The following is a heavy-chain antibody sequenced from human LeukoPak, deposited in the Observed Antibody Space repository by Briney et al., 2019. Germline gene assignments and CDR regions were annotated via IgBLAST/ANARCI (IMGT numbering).Heavy chain of an antibody. CDR3: ARGPRYGYGLSSGWFDY. CDR1: GYTFTSYD. V-gene: IGHV1-8*01. J-gene: IGHJ4*02. Sequence: ASVKVSCKASGYTFTSYDINWVRQAPGQGLEWMGWMSPNSGNTGYAQKFQGRVTMTRNTSISTAYMELSSLRSEDTAVYYCARGPRYGYGLSSGWFDYWGQGTLVTVSS. CDR2: MSPNSGNT. D-gene: IGHD6-19*01.